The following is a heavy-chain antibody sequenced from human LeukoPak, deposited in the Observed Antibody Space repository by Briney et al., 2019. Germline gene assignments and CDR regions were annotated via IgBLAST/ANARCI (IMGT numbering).Heavy chain of an antibody. CDR1: GFTFGSYA. Sequence: GGSLRLSCAASGFTFGSYAVSWARQAPGKGLEWVSAISGSGDNTYYTDSVKGRFTISRDNSKNTLYLQMNSLRAEDTAVYYCATHRGTTLTTADYWGQGTLVTVSS. CDR2: ISGSGDNT. V-gene: IGHV3-23*01. CDR3: ATHRGTTLTTADY. D-gene: IGHD4-17*01. J-gene: IGHJ4*02.